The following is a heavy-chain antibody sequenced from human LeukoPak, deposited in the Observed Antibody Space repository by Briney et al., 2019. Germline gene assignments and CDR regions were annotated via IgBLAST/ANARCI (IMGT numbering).Heavy chain of an antibody. CDR2: ISGSTSYI. CDR3: ARGSDFVWGSYRPYFDY. J-gene: IGHJ4*02. D-gene: IGHD3-16*02. V-gene: IGHV3-21*01. Sequence: GGSLRLSCVASAFTFRTYSMHWVRQAPGKGLERVSSISGSTSYIYCADSVRGRFTISRDNAKNSLNLQMNSLRAEDTAVYYCARGSDFVWGSYRPYFDYWGQGTLVTVSS. CDR1: AFTFRTYS.